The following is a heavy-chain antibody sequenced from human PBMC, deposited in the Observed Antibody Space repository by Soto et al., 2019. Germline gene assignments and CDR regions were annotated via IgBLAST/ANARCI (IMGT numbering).Heavy chain of an antibody. CDR2: ISGSGGST. D-gene: IGHD3-3*01. Sequence: SLRLSCAASGFTFSSYAMSWVRQAPGKGLEWVSAISGSGGSTYYADSVKGRFTISRDNSKNTLYLQMNSLRAEDTAVYYCAKDRTYYDFWSGYRHYGMDVWGQGTTVTVSS. CDR1: GFTFSSYA. V-gene: IGHV3-23*01. CDR3: AKDRTYYDFWSGYRHYGMDV. J-gene: IGHJ6*02.